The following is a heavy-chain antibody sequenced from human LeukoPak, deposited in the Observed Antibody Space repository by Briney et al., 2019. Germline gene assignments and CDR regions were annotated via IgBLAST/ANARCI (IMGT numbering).Heavy chain of an antibody. V-gene: IGHV3-74*01. CDR1: GFTFSSYL. CDR2: INTDGSST. D-gene: IGHD6-19*01. J-gene: IGHJ4*02. Sequence: GGSLRLSCAASGFTFSSYLMHWVRQAPGKGLVWVSRINTDGSSTSYADSVKGRFTISRDNSKNTLYLQMNSLRAEDTAVYYCARETRIAVTFDYWGQGTLVTVSS. CDR3: ARETRIAVTFDY.